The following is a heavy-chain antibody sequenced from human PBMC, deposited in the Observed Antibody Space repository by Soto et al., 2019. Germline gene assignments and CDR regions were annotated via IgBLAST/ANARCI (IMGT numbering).Heavy chain of an antibody. J-gene: IGHJ4*02. V-gene: IGHV3-33*06. D-gene: IGHD6-19*01. CDR2: IWYDGSNK. Sequence: PGGSLRLSCAASGFTFSSYGMHWVRQAPGKGLEWVAVIWYDGSNKYYADSVKGRFTISRDNSKNTLYLQMNSLRAEDTAVYYCAKELHTSSGWSQVMDWGQGTLVTVSS. CDR1: GFTFSSYG. CDR3: AKELHTSSGWSQVMD.